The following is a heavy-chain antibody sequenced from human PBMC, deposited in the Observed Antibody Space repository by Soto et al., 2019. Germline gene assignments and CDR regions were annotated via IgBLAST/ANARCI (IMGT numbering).Heavy chain of an antibody. CDR2: INSDGSST. D-gene: IGHD2-15*01. Sequence: EVQLVESGGGLVQPGGSLRLSCAASGFTFSSYWMHWVRQAPGKGLVWVSRINSDGSSTSYADSVKGRFTISIGNAKYTLYLKMNSMRAEDTAVYYCVRTSLVVAAATREDYWGQGTLVSVSS. V-gene: IGHV3-74*01. CDR3: VRTSLVVAAATREDY. CDR1: GFTFSSYW. J-gene: IGHJ4*02.